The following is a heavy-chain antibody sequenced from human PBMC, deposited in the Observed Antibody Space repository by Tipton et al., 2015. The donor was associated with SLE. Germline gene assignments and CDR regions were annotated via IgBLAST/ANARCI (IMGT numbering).Heavy chain of an antibody. D-gene: IGHD2-8*02. CDR3: ARAGTTGGNGGAFDI. V-gene: IGHV3-48*01. Sequence: SLRLSCAASGFTFSSYSMNWVRQAPGKGLEWVSYISSSSSTIYYADSVKGRFTISRDNAKNSLYLQMNSLRAEDTAVYYCARAGTTGGNGGAFDIWGQGTMVTVSS. J-gene: IGHJ3*02. CDR1: GFTFSSYS. CDR2: ISSSSSTI.